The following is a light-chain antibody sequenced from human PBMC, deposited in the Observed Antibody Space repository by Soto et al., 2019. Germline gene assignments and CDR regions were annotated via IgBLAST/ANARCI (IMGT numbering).Light chain of an antibody. CDR1: QTISTW. CDR2: KAS. Sequence: DIQMTQSPSTLSASVGDRVTITCRASQTISTWLAWYQQKPGKVPKLLIYKASSLESGVPSRFSGSGSGTEFTLTISTLQPDDFATYHCQQYNSYPHTFGQGTKLEIK. J-gene: IGKJ2*01. CDR3: QQYNSYPHT. V-gene: IGKV1-5*03.